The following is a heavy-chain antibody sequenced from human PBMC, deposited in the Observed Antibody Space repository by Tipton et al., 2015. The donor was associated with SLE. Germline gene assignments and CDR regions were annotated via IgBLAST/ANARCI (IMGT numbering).Heavy chain of an antibody. Sequence: LRLSCTASGFTFGDYAMSWVRQAPGKGLEWIGEINYSGRTNYNPSLKSRVTISVDTSKNQFSLKLNSVTAADTAMYYCARQSPYDSSGYNDYWGQGTLVTVSS. V-gene: IGHV4-34*01. CDR1: GFTFGDYA. CDR2: INYSGRT. D-gene: IGHD3-22*01. J-gene: IGHJ4*02. CDR3: ARQSPYDSSGYNDY.